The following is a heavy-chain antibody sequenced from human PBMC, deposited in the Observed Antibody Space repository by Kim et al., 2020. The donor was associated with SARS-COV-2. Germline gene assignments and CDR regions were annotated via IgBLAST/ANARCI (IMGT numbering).Heavy chain of an antibody. CDR1: GYTFTSYG. CDR3: ARNSVREVVVITTGDY. D-gene: IGHD3-22*01. V-gene: IGHV1-18*01. CDR2: ISAYNGNT. J-gene: IGHJ4*02. Sequence: ASVKVSCKASGYTFTSYGISWVRQAPGQGLEWMGWISAYNGNTNYAQKLQGRVTMTTDTSTSTAYMELRSLRSDDTAVYYCARNSVREVVVITTGDYWGQGTLVTVSS.